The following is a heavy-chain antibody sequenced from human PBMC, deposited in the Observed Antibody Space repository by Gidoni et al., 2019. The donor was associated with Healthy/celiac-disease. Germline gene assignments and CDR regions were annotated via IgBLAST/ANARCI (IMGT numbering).Heavy chain of an antibody. J-gene: IGHJ4*02. D-gene: IGHD3-22*01. CDR2: IIPILGIA. CDR3: ARATLMRRYYDSSGYQTIDY. V-gene: IGHV1-69*10. Sequence: QVQLVQSGAEVKKPGSSVKVSCKASGGPFSSYAISWVRQAPGQGLEWMGGIIPILGIANYAQKFQGRVTITADKSTSTAYMELSSLRSEDTAVYYCARATLMRRYYDSSGYQTIDYWGQGTLVTVSS. CDR1: GGPFSSYA.